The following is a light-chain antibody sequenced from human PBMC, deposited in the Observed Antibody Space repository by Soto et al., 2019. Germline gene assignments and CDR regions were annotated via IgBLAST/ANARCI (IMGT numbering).Light chain of an antibody. J-gene: IGKJ4*01. Sequence: EIVMTQSPATLSASPGGRATLSCRSSQGINSNLAWYQQKPGQAPRLLIYGASTRATGIPARFSGSGSGTEFTLTISSLQSEDFAVYYCQQFNNWPLTFGGGTKVDIK. CDR2: GAS. CDR3: QQFNNWPLT. CDR1: QGINSN. V-gene: IGKV3-15*01.